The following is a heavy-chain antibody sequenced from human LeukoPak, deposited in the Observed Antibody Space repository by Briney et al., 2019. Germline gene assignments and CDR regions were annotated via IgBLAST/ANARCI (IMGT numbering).Heavy chain of an antibody. Sequence: GYIYYSGSTYYNPSLKSRVTISVDTSKNQFSLKLSSVTAADTAVYYCARGDYSNYTPVDYWGQGTLVTVSS. V-gene: IGHV4-31*02. D-gene: IGHD4-11*01. J-gene: IGHJ4*02. CDR2: IYYSGST. CDR3: ARGDYSNYTPVDY.